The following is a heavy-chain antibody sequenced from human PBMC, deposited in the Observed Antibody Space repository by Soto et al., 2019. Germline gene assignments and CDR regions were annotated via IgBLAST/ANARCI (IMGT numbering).Heavy chain of an antibody. CDR2: IYPGDSDT. CDR1: GFNFPTFF. CDR3: ARHGEGTYYYDSRVYPDDY. Sequence: GESLKISCKHSGFNFPTFFIAWVRQMPGKGLEWMGIIYPGDSDTRYSPSFQGQVTISADKSISTAYLQWSSLKASDTAMYYCARHGEGTYYYDSRVYPDDYWGEETLVTVSS. V-gene: IGHV5-51*01. D-gene: IGHD3-22*01. J-gene: IGHJ4*02.